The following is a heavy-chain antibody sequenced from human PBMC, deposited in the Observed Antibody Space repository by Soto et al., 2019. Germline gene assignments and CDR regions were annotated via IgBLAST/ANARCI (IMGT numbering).Heavy chain of an antibody. CDR3: VTNRGDDDGSFFAR. J-gene: IGHJ4*02. D-gene: IGHD4-17*01. V-gene: IGHV4-31*04. CDR2: IYSSGST. CDR1: GASISSGGSY. Sequence: QVRLQESGPGPVKPAETLSLTCSVSGASISSGGSYWTWIRQHPGKGLEWLGYIYSSGSTKYNPSLESRVTMALDTSKTLFSMRLKSVPAADTAVYYCVTNRGDDDGSFFARWGQGSQVTVSS.